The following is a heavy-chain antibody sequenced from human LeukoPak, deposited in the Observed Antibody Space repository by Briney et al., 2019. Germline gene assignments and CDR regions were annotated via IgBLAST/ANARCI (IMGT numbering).Heavy chain of an antibody. Sequence: GGSLRLSCAASGFIFSRYWMSWVRQAPGKGLEWVANINQDGSEKYYVDSVKGRFTISRDNAKNTLYLQMNSLRAEDTAVYYCARDSVTMVRGVIRDYYYYMDVWGKGTTVTVSS. V-gene: IGHV3-7*01. CDR2: INQDGSEK. J-gene: IGHJ6*03. CDR1: GFIFSRYW. CDR3: ARDSVTMVRGVIRDYYYYMDV. D-gene: IGHD3-10*01.